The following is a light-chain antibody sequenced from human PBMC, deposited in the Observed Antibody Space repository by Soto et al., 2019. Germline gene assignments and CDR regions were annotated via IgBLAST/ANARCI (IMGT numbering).Light chain of an antibody. J-gene: IGKJ2*03. CDR1: QSLVSTDGYTC. Sequence: DVVLTQSPLSLPVTLGQSASISCRSSQSLVSTDGYTCLHWFQQRPGQSPRRLNYKAFNQDSGVPDRCSGSCSATVFTMKSSRVEAEDVVVYYCLQYIVWPHRFGQGTKVEIK. V-gene: IGKV2-30*01. CDR3: LQYIVWPHR. CDR2: KAF.